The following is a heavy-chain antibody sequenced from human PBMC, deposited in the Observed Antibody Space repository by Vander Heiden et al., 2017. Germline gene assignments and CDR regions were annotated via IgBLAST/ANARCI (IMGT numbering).Heavy chain of an antibody. CDR1: GDSFTTYW. D-gene: IGHD2-8*01. Sequence: EVQLVQSGAEVKKPGESLQISCKGSGDSFTTYWIGGVRQMPGKGLEWMGKRYPGDSDTRYSPSFEGQVTMSADKSSSTAYLQWSSLKASDTAIYYCVRRTGYCNNGVCYFDYWGQGTLVTVS. V-gene: IGHV5-51*01. CDR2: RYPGDSDT. J-gene: IGHJ4*02. CDR3: VRRTGYCNNGVCYFDY.